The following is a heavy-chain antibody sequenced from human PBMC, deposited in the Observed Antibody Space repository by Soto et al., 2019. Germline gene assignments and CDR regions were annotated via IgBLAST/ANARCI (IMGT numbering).Heavy chain of an antibody. CDR1: GFTFSSYG. V-gene: IGHV3-30*18. CDR3: AKDPTMIVVADVFDI. Sequence: GGSLRLSCAASGFTFSSYGMHWVRQAPGKGLEWVAVISYDGSNKYYADSVKGRFTISRDNSKNTLYLQMNSLRAEDTAVYYCAKDPTMIVVADVFDIWGQGTMVTVSS. J-gene: IGHJ3*02. D-gene: IGHD3-22*01. CDR2: ISYDGSNK.